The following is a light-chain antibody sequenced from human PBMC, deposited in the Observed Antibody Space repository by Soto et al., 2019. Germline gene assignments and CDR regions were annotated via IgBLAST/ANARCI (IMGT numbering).Light chain of an antibody. CDR3: SSYTTTGTQV. CDR1: TSDVGGFDY. V-gene: IGLV2-14*03. J-gene: IGLJ1*01. CDR2: DVS. Sequence: QSALTQPASVSGSPGQSITLSYTGITSDVGGFDYVSWYQQHPGKAPKLMIFDVSNRPSGVSDRFSGSKSGNTASLTISGLQAEDEADYYCSSYTTTGTQVFGTGTKVTVL.